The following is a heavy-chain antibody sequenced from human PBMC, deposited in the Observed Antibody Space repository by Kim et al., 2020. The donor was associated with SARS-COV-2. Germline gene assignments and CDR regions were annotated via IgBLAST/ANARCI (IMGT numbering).Heavy chain of an antibody. Sequence: GESLKISCKGSDYRFTSNWNAWVRQMPGKGLEFMGIVYPGDSDARYSPSFRGQVTMSADKSINTAYLQWSSLKASDTAMYFCARQVGTDGSGTFGYNYFDLWGQGTQVIVSS. V-gene: IGHV5-51*01. D-gene: IGHD5-12*01. CDR2: VYPGDSDA. J-gene: IGHJ4*02. CDR1: DYRFTSNW. CDR3: ARQVGTDGSGTFGYNYFDL.